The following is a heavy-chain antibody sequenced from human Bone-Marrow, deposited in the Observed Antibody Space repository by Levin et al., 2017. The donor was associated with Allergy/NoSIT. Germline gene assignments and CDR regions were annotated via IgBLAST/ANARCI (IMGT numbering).Heavy chain of an antibody. D-gene: IGHD2-2*01. V-gene: IGHV3-30*18. CDR3: AKDLVPYCSSLTCYLGGYGMDV. J-gene: IGHJ6*02. Sequence: LSLPCAASGFAFRNYGIHWVRQAPGKGLEWVAVMSYDGTNKYYADSVKGRFSISRDNSRYTVYLQMNSLRVGDTAVYYCAKDLVPYCSSLTCYLGGYGMDVWGQGTKVTVSS. CDR2: MSYDGTNK. CDR1: GFAFRNYG.